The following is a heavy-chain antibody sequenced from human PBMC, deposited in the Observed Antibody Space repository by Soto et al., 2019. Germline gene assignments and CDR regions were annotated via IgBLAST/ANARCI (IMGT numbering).Heavy chain of an antibody. CDR2: IWHDGSKK. CDR3: TRAAIRGELLDY. Sequence: GGSLRLSCAASGFTFNNYGMHWFRQAPGKGLEWVALIWHDGSKKAYTDSVKGRFTISRDNSKNTLNLQMNSLRVEDTAVYYCTRAAIRGELLDYWGQGTQVTVSS. D-gene: IGHD1-26*01. CDR1: GFTFNNYG. V-gene: IGHV3-33*01. J-gene: IGHJ4*02.